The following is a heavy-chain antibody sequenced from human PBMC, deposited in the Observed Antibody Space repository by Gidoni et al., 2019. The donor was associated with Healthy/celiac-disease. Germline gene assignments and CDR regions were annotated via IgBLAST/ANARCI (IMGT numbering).Heavy chain of an antibody. V-gene: IGHV3-30*03. CDR3: ARDRSDYGDPGESYYYYYGMDV. Sequence: QVQLVESGGGVVQPGRSLRLSCAASAFTFSSDALLWVRQAPGKGLERVAVISYDGRNKYYADSVKGRFTISRDNSKNTLYLQMNSLRAEDTAVYYCARDRSDYGDPGESYYYYYGMDVWGQGTTVTVSS. CDR1: AFTFSSDA. J-gene: IGHJ6*02. D-gene: IGHD4-17*01. CDR2: ISYDGRNK.